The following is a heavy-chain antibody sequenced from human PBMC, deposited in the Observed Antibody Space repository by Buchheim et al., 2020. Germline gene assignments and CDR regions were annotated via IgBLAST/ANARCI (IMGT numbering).Heavy chain of an antibody. Sequence: QVLLQESGPGLVTSSETLSLTCSVSGISVTNYYWTWMRQSPGKGLEWLGYIFGTGYTYYSPSLQSRVAMSVDISTNEFSLSLNSVTAADAAVYYCAKIRPGGASCDYWGQGAL. J-gene: IGHJ4*02. V-gene: IGHV4-59*02. CDR1: GISVTNYY. D-gene: IGHD1-1*01. CDR2: IFGTGYT. CDR3: AKIRPGGASCDY.